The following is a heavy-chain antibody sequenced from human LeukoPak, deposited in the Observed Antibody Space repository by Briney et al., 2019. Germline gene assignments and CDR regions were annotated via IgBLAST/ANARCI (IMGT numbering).Heavy chain of an antibody. V-gene: IGHV1-69*04. CDR3: ARDSQVGSCSGGTCLPYCQY. Sequence: GASVKVSCNTSGDTFTKYGITWVRQAPGQGLEWMGRIIPILGITNYAQKLQGRVTITADKSTTTVYMELSSLRPEDTAVYYCARDSQVGSCSGGTCLPYCQYWGQGTLVSVSS. J-gene: IGHJ1*01. CDR2: IIPILGIT. CDR1: GDTFTKYG. D-gene: IGHD2-15*01.